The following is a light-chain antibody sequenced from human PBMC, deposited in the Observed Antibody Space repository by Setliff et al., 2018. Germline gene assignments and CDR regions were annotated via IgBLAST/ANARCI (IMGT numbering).Light chain of an antibody. CDR2: DVS. V-gene: IGLV2-14*03. CDR1: SSDVGGYNY. CDR3: SSYTSSSASYV. J-gene: IGLJ1*01. Sequence: QSALTQPRSVSGSPGQSVTISCTGTSSDVGGYNYVSWYQQHPGKAPKLMIYDVSNRPSGVSNRFSGSKSGNTASLTISGLQAEDETDYYCSSYTSSSASYVFGTGTKV.